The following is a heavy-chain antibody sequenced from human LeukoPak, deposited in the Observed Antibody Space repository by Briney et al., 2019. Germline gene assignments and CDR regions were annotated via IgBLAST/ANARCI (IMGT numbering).Heavy chain of an antibody. Sequence: PGGSLRLSCEASGFTFSSYGMHWVRQAPGKGLEWVAVISYDGSNKYYADSVKGRFTISRDNSKNTLDLQMSSLRPEDTAVYYCAKSADDSSGYNWFDPWGQGTLVTVSS. CDR2: ISYDGSNK. J-gene: IGHJ5*02. CDR1: GFTFSSYG. D-gene: IGHD3-10*01. V-gene: IGHV3-30*18. CDR3: AKSADDSSGYNWFDP.